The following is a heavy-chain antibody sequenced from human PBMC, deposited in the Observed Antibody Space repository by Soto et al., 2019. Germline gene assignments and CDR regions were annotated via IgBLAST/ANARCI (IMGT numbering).Heavy chain of an antibody. J-gene: IGHJ4*01. V-gene: IGHV3-23*01. CDR1: GFTFSNYA. CDR2: IADIGGST. Sequence: EVHLLESGGGLVQPGGSLRLSCAASGFTFSNYAMSWVRQAPGKGLEWVSAIADIGGSTYYPDSVKGRFTISRDNSRDTLYLQMNSLRVEDTAVYYCANLGGEPRYGGQGTLITVSS. CDR3: ANLGGEPRY. D-gene: IGHD3-10*01.